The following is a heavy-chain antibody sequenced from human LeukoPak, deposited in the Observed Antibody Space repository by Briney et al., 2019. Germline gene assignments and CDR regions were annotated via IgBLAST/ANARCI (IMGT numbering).Heavy chain of an antibody. D-gene: IGHD1-14*01. Sequence: SVKVSCKASGGTFIIYAISWVRQAPGQGLEWMGRIIPILGIANYAQKFQGRVTITADKSTSTAYMELSSLRSEDTAVYYCARDQAVSGPKDYWGQGTLVTVSS. CDR2: IIPILGIA. CDR1: GGTFIIYA. V-gene: IGHV1-69*04. CDR3: ARDQAVSGPKDY. J-gene: IGHJ4*02.